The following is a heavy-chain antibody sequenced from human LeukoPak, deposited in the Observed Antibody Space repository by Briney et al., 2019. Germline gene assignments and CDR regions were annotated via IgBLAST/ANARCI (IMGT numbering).Heavy chain of an antibody. D-gene: IGHD3-22*01. CDR3: ARTSPPDYYDSSGYYY. CDR1: GFTFSSYS. Sequence: GGSLRLSCAASGFTFSSYSMTWVRQAPGKGLEWVSSISSSSSYIYYADSVKGRFTISRDNAKNSLYLQMNSLRAEDTAVYYCARTSPPDYYDSSGYYYWGQGTLVTVSS. V-gene: IGHV3-21*01. J-gene: IGHJ4*02. CDR2: ISSSSSYI.